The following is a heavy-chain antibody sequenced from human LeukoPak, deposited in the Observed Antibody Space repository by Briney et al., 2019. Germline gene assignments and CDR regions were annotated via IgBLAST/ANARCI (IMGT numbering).Heavy chain of an antibody. CDR2: IYHSGST. CDR1: GGSISSYY. J-gene: IGHJ6*02. Sequence: KTSETLSLTCTVSGGSISSYYWSWIRQPPGKGLEWIGYIYHSGSTYYNPSLKSRVTISVDRSKNQFSLKLSSVTAADTAVYYCARPTRNYYYGMDVWGQGTTVTVSS. CDR3: ARPTRNYYYGMDV. V-gene: IGHV4-59*12.